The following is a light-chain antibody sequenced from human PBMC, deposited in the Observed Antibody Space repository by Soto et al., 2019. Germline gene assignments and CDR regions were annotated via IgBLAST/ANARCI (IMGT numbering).Light chain of an antibody. CDR2: DNS. CDR3: QSYDSRLSAVV. CDR1: SPNIGAGFD. J-gene: IGLJ2*01. Sequence: QSLLTQPPSVSGAPGQRVTISCTGNSPNIGAGFDVHWYQQLPGTAPKLLIYDNSNRPSGVPDRFSGSKSGTSASLAITGLQAEDGTDYYCQSYDSRLSAVVFGGGTKVTVL. V-gene: IGLV1-40*01.